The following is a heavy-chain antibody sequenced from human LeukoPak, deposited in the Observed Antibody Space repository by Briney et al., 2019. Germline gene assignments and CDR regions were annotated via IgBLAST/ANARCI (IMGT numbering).Heavy chain of an antibody. Sequence: GGSLSLSCAASGFTFTNYSMNWVRQAPGKGLEWVAVISYDGSTTYYADSVKGRSTISRATSKNSLHLLRTRPRAEATSVYYCASVLSGGYDTRHWFDTWGQGTLVTVSS. CDR2: ISYDGSTT. CDR1: GFTFTNYS. D-gene: IGHD5-12*01. J-gene: IGHJ5*02. CDR3: ASVLSGGYDTRHWFDT. V-gene: IGHV3-30*01.